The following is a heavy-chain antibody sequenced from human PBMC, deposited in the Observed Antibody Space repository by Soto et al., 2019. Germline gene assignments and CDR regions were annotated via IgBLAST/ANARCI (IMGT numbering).Heavy chain of an antibody. Sequence: WGSLRLSCAASGFTFTRYSINLCRHSPVKWLEWVSSISSTTNYIYYGDSMKGRFTISRDNAKNSLYLEMNSLRAEDTAVYYCARESEDLTSNFDYWGQGTLVTVSS. CDR1: GFTFTRYS. J-gene: IGHJ4*02. CDR3: ARESEDLTSNFDY. V-gene: IGHV3-21*06. CDR2: ISSTTNYI.